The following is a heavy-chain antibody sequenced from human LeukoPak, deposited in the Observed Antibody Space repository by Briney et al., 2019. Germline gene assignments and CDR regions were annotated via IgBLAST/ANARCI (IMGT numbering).Heavy chain of an antibody. J-gene: IGHJ4*02. CDR3: ARDCYGTGSHGD. CDR1: GLTFRGYW. D-gene: IGHD3-10*01. CDR2: IKLDESNK. Sequence: GWSVALSRLPSGLTFRGYWMPWLGPAAAKELAGVDNIKLDESNKYYVDSVRGRFTISRDNAKHSLYLQMNSLRVEDTGVYYCARDCYGTGSHGDWGQGTLVTVSS. V-gene: IGHV3-7*04.